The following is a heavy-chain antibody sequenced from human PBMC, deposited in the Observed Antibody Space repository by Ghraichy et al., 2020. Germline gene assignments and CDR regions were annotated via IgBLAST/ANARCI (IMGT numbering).Heavy chain of an antibody. Sequence: GGSLRLSCAASGLTFSKYAMSWVRQAPGKGLEWVSAISGSGGSTYYADSVKGRFTISRDNSKNTLYLQMNSLRAEDTAVYYCAKDRSGYNYGSFDYWGQGTLVTVSS. CDR2: ISGSGGST. CDR3: AKDRSGYNYGSFDY. J-gene: IGHJ4*02. CDR1: GLTFSKYA. D-gene: IGHD5-18*01. V-gene: IGHV3-23*01.